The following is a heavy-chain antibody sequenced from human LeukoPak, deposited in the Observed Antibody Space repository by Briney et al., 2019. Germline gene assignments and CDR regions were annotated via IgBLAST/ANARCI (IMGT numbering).Heavy chain of an antibody. CDR2: ISGSTSYI. J-gene: IGHJ4*02. CDR1: AFTFRTYS. V-gene: IGHV3-21*01. CDR3: ARGSDFVWGSYRPYFDY. D-gene: IGHD3-16*02. Sequence: PGGSLRLSCVASAFTFRTYSMHWVRQAPGKGLEWVSSISGSTSYIYYADSVRGRFTISGDNAKNSLYLQMNSLRAEDTAVYYCARGSDFVWGSYRPYFDYWGQGTLVTVSS.